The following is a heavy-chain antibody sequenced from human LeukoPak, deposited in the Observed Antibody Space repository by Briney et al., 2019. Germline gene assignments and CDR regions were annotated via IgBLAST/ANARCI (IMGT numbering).Heavy chain of an antibody. J-gene: IGHJ6*03. CDR2: ISSNGGST. V-gene: IGHV3-64*01. D-gene: IGHD3-3*01. Sequence: PGGSLRLSCAASGFTFSNAWMSWVRQAPGKGLEYVSGISSNGGSTYYANSVKGRFTVSRDNSKNSLYLHMSSLRTEDTALFYCAKDTIPYGRSYYYMDVWGKGTTVTVSS. CDR3: AKDTIPYGRSYYYMDV. CDR1: GFTFSNAW.